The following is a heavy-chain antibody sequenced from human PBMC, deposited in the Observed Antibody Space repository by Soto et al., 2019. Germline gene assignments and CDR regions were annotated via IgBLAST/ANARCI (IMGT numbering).Heavy chain of an antibody. V-gene: IGHV4-59*01. CDR1: GGSISSYY. Sequence: PSETLSLTCTVSGGSISSYYWSWIRQPPGKGLEWIGYIYYSGSTNYNPSLKSRVTISVDTSKNQFSLKLSSVTAADTAVYYCARANLLTGTPQAHFDYWGQGTLVIVSS. J-gene: IGHJ4*02. D-gene: IGHD1-7*01. CDR3: ARANLLTGTPQAHFDY. CDR2: IYYSGST.